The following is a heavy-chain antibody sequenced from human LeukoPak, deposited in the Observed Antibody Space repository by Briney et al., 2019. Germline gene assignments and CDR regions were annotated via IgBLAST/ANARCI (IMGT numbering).Heavy chain of an antibody. Sequence: ASVKVSCKASGYTFTGYYMHWVRQAPGQGLEWMGWINPNSGGTNYAQKFQGRVTMTRDTSTSTVYMELSSLRSEDTAVYYCARVKAYYDILTGYYTDADAFDIWGQGTMVTVSS. CDR2: INPNSGGT. D-gene: IGHD3-9*01. V-gene: IGHV1-2*02. CDR1: GYTFTGYY. CDR3: ARVKAYYDILTGYYTDADAFDI. J-gene: IGHJ3*02.